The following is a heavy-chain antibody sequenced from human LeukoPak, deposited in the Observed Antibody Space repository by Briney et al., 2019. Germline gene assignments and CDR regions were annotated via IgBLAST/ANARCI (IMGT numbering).Heavy chain of an antibody. CDR2: ISGSGGST. D-gene: IGHD2-2*01. Sequence: PGGSLRLSCAASGFTFSSYAMSWVRQAPGKGLEWVSAISGSGGSTYYADSVKGRFTISRDNSKNSLYLQMNSLRAEDTAVYYCARDTLDSVVPDYWGQGTLVTVSS. CDR3: ARDTLDSVVPDY. V-gene: IGHV3-23*01. J-gene: IGHJ4*02. CDR1: GFTFSSYA.